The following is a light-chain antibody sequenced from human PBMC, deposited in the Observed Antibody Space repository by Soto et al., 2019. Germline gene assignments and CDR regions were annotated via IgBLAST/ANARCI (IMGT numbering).Light chain of an antibody. CDR2: AAS. Sequence: DIQMTQSPSSLSAYLGDSVTIPCWASQSISTCLDWYQQKPGKAPRLLIYAASSLQSGVPSRVTGGGSGTSFTLTISSLQPEDFAPYFCQQSYRTPYTFGQGTKLDIK. CDR1: QSISTC. CDR3: QQSYRTPYT. V-gene: IGKV1-39*01. J-gene: IGKJ2*01.